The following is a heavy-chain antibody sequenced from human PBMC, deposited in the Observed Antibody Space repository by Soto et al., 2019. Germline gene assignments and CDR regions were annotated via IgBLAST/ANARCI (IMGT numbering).Heavy chain of an antibody. J-gene: IGHJ4*02. CDR3: ASYSEMATIGAFDY. V-gene: IGHV1-69*12. Sequence: QVQLVQSGAEVKKPGSSVKVSCKASGGTFSSYAISWVRQAPGQGLEWMGGIIPIFGTANYAQKFQGRVTXXAXEXXSTAYMELSSLRSEDTAVYYCASYSEMATIGAFDYWGQGTLVTVSS. D-gene: IGHD2-21*01. CDR1: GGTFSSYA. CDR2: IIPIFGTA.